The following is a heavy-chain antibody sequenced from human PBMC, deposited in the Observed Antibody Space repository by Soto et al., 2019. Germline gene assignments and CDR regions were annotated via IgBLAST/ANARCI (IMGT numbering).Heavy chain of an antibody. Sequence: PGGSLRLSCAASGFTFSDYYMTWIRQAPGKGLEWLFYISPSGNTIYHADSVRGRFIISRDNAKNSLYLRMNGLRVEDTAFYYCARTRRPYNSSPPRSNYFDYWGQGVLVTVSS. CDR2: ISPSGNTI. J-gene: IGHJ4*02. V-gene: IGHV3-11*01. D-gene: IGHD1-20*01. CDR3: ARTRRPYNSSPPRSNYFDY. CDR1: GFTFSDYY.